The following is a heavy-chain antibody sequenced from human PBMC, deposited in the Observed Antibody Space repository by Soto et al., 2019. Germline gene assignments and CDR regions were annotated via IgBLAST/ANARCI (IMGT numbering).Heavy chain of an antibody. D-gene: IGHD2-15*01. CDR2: INAGNGNT. Sequence: QVKLVQSGAEVKKPGASVKVSCKASGYTFTSYAMHWVRQAPGQRLEWMGWINAGNGNTKYSQKFQGRFTITRDTSASTANMELSNLRSGDTAVYYCARDAGGWPDYGGQGTLVTVSP. J-gene: IGHJ4*02. CDR3: ARDAGGWPDY. CDR1: GYTFTSYA. V-gene: IGHV1-3*01.